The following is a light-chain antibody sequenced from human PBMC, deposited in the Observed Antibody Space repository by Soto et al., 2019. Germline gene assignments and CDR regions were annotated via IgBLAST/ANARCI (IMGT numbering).Light chain of an antibody. V-gene: IGKV3-20*01. J-gene: IGKJ4*01. CDR1: QSITNNY. CDR3: QQFGYLVT. CDR2: GAS. Sequence: EIVLTQSPGTLSLSPGERATLSCRASQSITNNYLAWYQQKPGRAHRLLIYGASSRATGIPDRFSGSASGTDFTLTISRLEPEDFAMYYCQQFGYLVTFGGGTKVEIK.